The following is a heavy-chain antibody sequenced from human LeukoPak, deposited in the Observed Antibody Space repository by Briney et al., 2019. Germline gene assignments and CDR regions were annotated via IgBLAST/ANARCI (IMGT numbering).Heavy chain of an antibody. CDR2: IYSGGNT. CDR1: GFSVSNTY. J-gene: IGHJ4*02. V-gene: IGHV3-53*05. Sequence: GGSLRLSCAASGFSVSNTYRSWVRQAPGKGLEWVALIYSGGNTYYADSVKGRFTISRDNSKNTLYLQMNSLRAEATAVYYCAKPCLRFLEWLQPFDYWGQGTLVTVSS. CDR3: AKPCLRFLEWLQPFDY. D-gene: IGHD3-3*01.